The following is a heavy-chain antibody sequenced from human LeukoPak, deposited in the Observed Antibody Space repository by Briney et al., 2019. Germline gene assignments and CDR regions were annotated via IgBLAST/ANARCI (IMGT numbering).Heavy chain of an antibody. CDR2: ISPSGTT. CDR1: GASISNFY. CDR3: ARAAKLVPFDY. Sequence: SETLSLTCTVSGASISNFYWSWIRQSAGKGLEWVGRISPSGTTDYNPSLKSRLTMSLDTSKNQFSLKLSSVTAADTAVYYCARAAKLVPFDYWGQGTLVTVSS. V-gene: IGHV4-4*07. D-gene: IGHD6-6*01. J-gene: IGHJ4*02.